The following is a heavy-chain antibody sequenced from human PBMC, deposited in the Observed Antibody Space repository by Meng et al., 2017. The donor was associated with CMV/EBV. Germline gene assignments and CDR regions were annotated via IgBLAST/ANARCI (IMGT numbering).Heavy chain of an antibody. CDR3: ARDGRDDFWSGVDV. D-gene: IGHD3-3*01. J-gene: IGHJ6*02. CDR1: GFTFSSHW. CDR2: IKQDGSEK. V-gene: IGHV3-7*01. Sequence: GGSLRLSCAASGFTFSSHWMSWVRQAPGKGLEWVANIKQDGSEKYYVDSVKGRFTISRDNAKNSLYLQMNSLRAEDTAVYYCARDGRDDFWSGVDVWGQGTTVTVSS.